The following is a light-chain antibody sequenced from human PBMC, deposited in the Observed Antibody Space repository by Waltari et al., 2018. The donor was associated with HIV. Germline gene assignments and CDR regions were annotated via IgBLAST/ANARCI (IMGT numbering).Light chain of an antibody. CDR1: QSVSSN. J-gene: IGKJ4*01. Sequence: EIVMTQSPATLSVSLGEGATFPCRASQSVSSNLAWYQQKPGLAPRLLIYGASTRATGIPARFSGSGSGTEFTLTISSLQSEDFAVYYCQQYNNWPPLTFGGGTKVEIK. CDR3: QQYNNWPPLT. CDR2: GAS. V-gene: IGKV3-15*01.